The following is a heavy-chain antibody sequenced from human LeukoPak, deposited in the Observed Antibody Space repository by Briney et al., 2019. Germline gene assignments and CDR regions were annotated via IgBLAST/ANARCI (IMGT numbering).Heavy chain of an antibody. CDR1: GYTFTGYY. CDR2: INPNSGGT. V-gene: IGHV1-2*02. Sequence: ASVKVSCKASGYTFTGYYMHWVRQAPGQGLEWMGWINPNSGGTNYAQKFQGRVTMTRDTSISTAYMELSRLRSDDTAVYYCARDRESSTWDRAFDIWGQGTMVTVSS. CDR3: ARDRESSTWDRAFDI. D-gene: IGHD6-13*01. J-gene: IGHJ3*02.